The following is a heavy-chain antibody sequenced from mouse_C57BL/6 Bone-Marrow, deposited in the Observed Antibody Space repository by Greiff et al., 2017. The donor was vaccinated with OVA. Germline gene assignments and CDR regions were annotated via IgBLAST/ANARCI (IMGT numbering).Heavy chain of an antibody. CDR1: GFTFSSYG. D-gene: IGHD1-1*01. J-gene: IGHJ3*01. CDR2: ISSGGSYT. V-gene: IGHV5-6*01. Sequence: EVQGVESGGDLVKPGGSLKLSCAASGFTFSSYGMSWVRQTPDKRLEWVATISSGGSYTYYPDSVKGRFTISRDNAKNTLYLQMSSLKSEDTAMYYCARRHYYGSSSAWFAYWGQGTLVTVSA. CDR3: ARRHYYGSSSAWFAY.